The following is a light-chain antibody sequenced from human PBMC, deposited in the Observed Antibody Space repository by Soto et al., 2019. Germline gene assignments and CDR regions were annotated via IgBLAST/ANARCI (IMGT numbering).Light chain of an antibody. CDR2: DAT. J-gene: IGKJ2*01. CDR3: QQYSTYSYT. CDR1: QSINTW. V-gene: IGKV1-5*01. Sequence: DIQMTQSPSTLSASVGDRVIITCRASQSINTWLAWYQQKPGKAPKLLIYDATSLQSGVPSRFSGSGSGTQFTLTISSLQPDDFATYYCQQYSTYSYTFGQGTKLEIK.